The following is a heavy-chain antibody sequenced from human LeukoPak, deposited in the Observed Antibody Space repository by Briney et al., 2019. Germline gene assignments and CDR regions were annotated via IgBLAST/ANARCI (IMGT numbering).Heavy chain of an antibody. CDR2: VYSGGST. Sequence: QPGGSLRLSCAASGFTVNSNYMSWVRQAPGKGLEWVSVVYSGGSTYYADSVKGRLTISRDNSKNTLYLQMNSLRAEDTAVYYCASMYFSQYLQHWGQGTLVTVSS. D-gene: IGHD2-8*01. CDR3: ASMYFSQYLQH. J-gene: IGHJ1*01. V-gene: IGHV3-53*01. CDR1: GFTVNSNY.